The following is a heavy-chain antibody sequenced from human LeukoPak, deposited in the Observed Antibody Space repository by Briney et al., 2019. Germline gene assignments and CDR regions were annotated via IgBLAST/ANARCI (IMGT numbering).Heavy chain of an antibody. CDR1: GFTFDDYA. V-gene: IGHV3-9*03. Sequence: GRSLRLSCAASGFTFDDYAMHWVRQAPGKGLEWVSGISWNSGSIAYADSVKGRFTISRDNAKNSLYLQVNSLRAEDMALYYCAKGAGYYYDSSGYFDYWGQGTLVTVSS. J-gene: IGHJ4*02. CDR2: ISWNSGSI. CDR3: AKGAGYYYDSSGYFDY. D-gene: IGHD3-22*01.